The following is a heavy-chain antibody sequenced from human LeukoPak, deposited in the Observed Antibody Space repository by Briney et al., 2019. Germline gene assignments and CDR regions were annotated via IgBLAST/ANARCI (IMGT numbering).Heavy chain of an antibody. Sequence: SVKVSCKASGGTFSSYAISWVRQAPGQGLEWMGRIIPILGIANYAQKFQGRVTITADKSTSTAYMELSSLRSEDTAVYYCAREMGDGGYNSGMDGWVQSTTVTVSS. D-gene: IGHD2-8*01. J-gene: IGHJ6*02. CDR2: IIPILGIA. CDR1: GGTFSSYA. V-gene: IGHV1-69*04. CDR3: AREMGDGGYNSGMDG.